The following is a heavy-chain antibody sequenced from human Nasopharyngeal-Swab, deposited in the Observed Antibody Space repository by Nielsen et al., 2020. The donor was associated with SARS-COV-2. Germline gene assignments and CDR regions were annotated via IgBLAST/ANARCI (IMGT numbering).Heavy chain of an antibody. D-gene: IGHD6-19*01. V-gene: IGHV1-46*01. CDR1: GYTFTSYY. CDR3: ARDRGIAVAGGGGGGGG. CDR2: INPSGGST. Sequence: ASVKVSCKASGYTFTSYYMHWVRQAPGQGLEWMGIINPSGGSTSYAQKFQGRVTMTRDTSTSTVYMELSSLRSEDTAVYYCARDRGIAVAGGGGGGGGGGGGTTVTVSS. J-gene: IGHJ6*01.